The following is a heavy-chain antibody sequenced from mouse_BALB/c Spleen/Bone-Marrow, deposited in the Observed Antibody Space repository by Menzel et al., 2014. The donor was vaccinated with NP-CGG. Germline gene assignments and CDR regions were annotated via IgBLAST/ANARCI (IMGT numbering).Heavy chain of an antibody. V-gene: IGHV5-17*02. D-gene: IGHD4-1*01. CDR1: GFTFSSFG. CDR2: ISSGSSTI. CDR3: TRGGNWDDFDY. J-gene: IGHJ2*01. Sequence: VQLQQSGGGLVQPGGSRKLSCAASGFTFSSFGMHWVRQTPEKGLEWVAYISSGSSTIYYADTVKGRFTISRDNPKNTLFLQVTSLRSEDTAMYYCTRGGNWDDFDYWGRGTTLTVSS.